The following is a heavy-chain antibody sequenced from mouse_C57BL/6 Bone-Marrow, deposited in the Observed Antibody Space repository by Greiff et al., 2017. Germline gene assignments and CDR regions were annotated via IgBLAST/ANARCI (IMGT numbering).Heavy chain of an antibody. V-gene: IGHV1-5*01. CDR2: IYPGNSDT. J-gene: IGHJ1*03. Sequence: EVKVEESGTVLARPGASVKMSCKTSGYTFTSYWMHWVKQRPGQGLEWIGAIYPGNSDTSYNQQFTGKAKLTAVTSASTAYMELSSLTNEDSAVYYCASYDGPLYWYFDVWGTGTTVTVSS. CDR1: GYTFTSYW. CDR3: ASYDGPLYWYFDV. D-gene: IGHD1-1*01.